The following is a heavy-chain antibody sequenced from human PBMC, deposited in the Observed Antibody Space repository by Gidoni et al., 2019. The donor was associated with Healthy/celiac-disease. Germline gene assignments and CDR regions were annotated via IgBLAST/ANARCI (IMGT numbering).Heavy chain of an antibody. D-gene: IGHD3-3*01. J-gene: IGHJ4*02. CDR2: ISGSGGST. CDR3: SKGDFDFWSGYSDY. V-gene: IGHV3-23*01. Sequence: EVQLLESGGGLVQPGWSLRLPCASSGFPFSSYAMSWVRQAPGKGLEWVSAISGSGGSTYYADSVKGRFTSSRDNSKNTLYLQMNSLSAEDTAVYYCSKGDFDFWSGYSDYWGQGTLVTVSS. CDR1: GFPFSSYA.